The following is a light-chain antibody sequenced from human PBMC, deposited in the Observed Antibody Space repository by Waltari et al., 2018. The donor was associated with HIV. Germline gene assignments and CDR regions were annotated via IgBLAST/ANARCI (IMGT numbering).Light chain of an antibody. CDR1: QSVFSSSSYRYY. CDR2: WAS. V-gene: IGKV4-1*01. J-gene: IGKJ1*01. Sequence: DIVMTQSPDSLAAALGERATINCKSSQSVFSSSSYRYYLGWYQPKPGQPPKLLIYWASTRESGVPDRFSGSGSGTDFTLTISNLQAEDVAVYYCQQYLRTPWTFGQGTRVEIK. CDR3: QQYLRTPWT.